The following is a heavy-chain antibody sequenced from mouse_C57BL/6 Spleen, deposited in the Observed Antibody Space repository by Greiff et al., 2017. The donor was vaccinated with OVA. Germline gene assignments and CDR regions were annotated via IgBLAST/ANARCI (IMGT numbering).Heavy chain of an antibody. V-gene: IGHV1-82*01. D-gene: IGHD2-1*01. J-gene: IGHJ2*01. CDR2: IYPGDGDT. CDR3: AGGNYPYYFDY. Sequence: QVQLQQSGPELVKPGASVKISCKASGYAFSSSWMNWVKQRPGKGLEWIGRIYPGDGDTNYNGKFKGKATLTADKSSSTAYMQLSSLTSEDSAVYFCAGGNYPYYFDYWGQGTTLTVSS. CDR1: GYAFSSSW.